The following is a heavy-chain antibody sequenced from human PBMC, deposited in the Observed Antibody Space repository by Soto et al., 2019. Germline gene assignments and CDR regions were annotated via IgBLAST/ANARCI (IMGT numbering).Heavy chain of an antibody. CDR1: GFTVSTHD. D-gene: IGHD1-20*01. J-gene: IGHJ4*02. CDR3: ARDQTGITTTGGGRIDH. CDR2: VSFDGSNK. Sequence: QVQLVESGGGVVQPGRSLRLSCAASGFTVSTHDMHWVRQAPGKGLECVASVSFDGSNKYYADSVKGRFTISRDNSKNTLYLQMSGLTPEDTAVYYCARDQTGITTTGGGRIDHWGQGTLVTVSS. V-gene: IGHV3-30-3*01.